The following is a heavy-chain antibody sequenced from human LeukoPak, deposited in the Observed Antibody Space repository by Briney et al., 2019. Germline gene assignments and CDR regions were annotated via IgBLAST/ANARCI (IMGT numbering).Heavy chain of an antibody. D-gene: IGHD6-6*01. Sequence: SETLSLTCTVSGGSISSYYWSWIRQPAGKGLEWIGRIYTSGSTNYNPSLKSRVTMSVDTFKNQFSLKLSSVTAADTAVYYCARATSSSSVHYYYYYYMDVWGKGTTVTVSS. CDR1: GGSISSYY. J-gene: IGHJ6*03. CDR2: IYTSGST. V-gene: IGHV4-4*07. CDR3: ARATSSSSVHYYYYYYMDV.